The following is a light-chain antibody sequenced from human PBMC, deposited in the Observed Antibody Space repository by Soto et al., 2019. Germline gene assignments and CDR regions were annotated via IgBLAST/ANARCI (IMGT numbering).Light chain of an antibody. CDR1: SSDFGGYKY. Sequence: QSALTQPRSVSGSPGQSVTISCTGTSSDFGGYKYVSWYQQHPGKAPKLMIYDINERPSGVPDRFSGSKSGNTASLTISGLQPEDEADYYCCSYAGSYTVIFGGGTKLTVL. CDR3: CSYAGSYTVI. J-gene: IGLJ2*01. V-gene: IGLV2-11*01. CDR2: DIN.